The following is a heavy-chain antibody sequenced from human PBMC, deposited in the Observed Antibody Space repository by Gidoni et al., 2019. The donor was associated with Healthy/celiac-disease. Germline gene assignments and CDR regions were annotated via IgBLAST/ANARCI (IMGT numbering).Heavy chain of an antibody. CDR1: GGTFSSYA. D-gene: IGHD3-22*01. CDR2: IIPIFGTA. V-gene: IGHV1-69*01. CDR3: ARGGGITMIPYYYYGMDV. Sequence: QVQLVQSGAEVKKPGSSVKVSCKASGGTFSSYAISWVRQAPGQGLEWMGGIIPIFGTANYAQKFQGRVTITADESTSTAYMGLSSLRSEDTAVYYCARGGGITMIPYYYYGMDVWGQGTTVTVSS. J-gene: IGHJ6*02.